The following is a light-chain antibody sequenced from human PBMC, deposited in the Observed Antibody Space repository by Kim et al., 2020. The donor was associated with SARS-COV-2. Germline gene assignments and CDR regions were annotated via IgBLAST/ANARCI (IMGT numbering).Light chain of an antibody. CDR3: PAWDSSTGA. V-gene: IGLV3-1*01. CDR1: KLGDKY. CDR2: EDS. Sequence: SYELTQPPSVSVSPGQTASITCSGDKLGDKYVCWYQQKPGQSLVRVIYEDSRRPSGIPERFLGSNSGNTATLTISGTQAMDEADYYCPAWDSSTGAFGGG. J-gene: IGLJ3*02.